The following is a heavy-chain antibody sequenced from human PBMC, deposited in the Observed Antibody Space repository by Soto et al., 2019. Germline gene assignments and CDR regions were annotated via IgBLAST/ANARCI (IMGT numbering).Heavy chain of an antibody. Sequence: GESLKISCKGSVYSFTTYWIAWVRQMPGKGLEWVGIIYPGDSDTRYSPSFEGHVTISVDKSISTAFLQENSLKASDNGIYYCARHSTSAPKDYWGQGTLVTVSS. D-gene: IGHD3-10*01. CDR2: IYPGDSDT. V-gene: IGHV5-51*01. J-gene: IGHJ4*01. CDR1: VYSFTTYW. CDR3: ARHSTSAPKDY.